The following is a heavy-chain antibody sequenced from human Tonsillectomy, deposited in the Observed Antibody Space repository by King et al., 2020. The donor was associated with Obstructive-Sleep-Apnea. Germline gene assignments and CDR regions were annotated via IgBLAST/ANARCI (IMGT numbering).Heavy chain of an antibody. D-gene: IGHD3-22*01. V-gene: IGHV5-10-1*01. J-gene: IGHJ4*02. CDR1: GYSFTSYW. CDR2: IDPSDSYT. Sequence: QLVQSGAEVKKPGESLRISCWGSGYSFTSYWISWVRQMPGKGLEWMGRIDPSDSYTNYSPSFQVHVTISADKSISTAYLQWSSLQASDTAMYYCARHRYYYDSSGYSQYYFDYWGQGTLVTVSS. CDR3: ARHRYYYDSSGYSQYYFDY.